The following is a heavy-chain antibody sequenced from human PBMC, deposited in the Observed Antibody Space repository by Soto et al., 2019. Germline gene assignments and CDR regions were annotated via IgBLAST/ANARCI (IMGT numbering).Heavy chain of an antibody. Sequence: SVKVSCKASGGTFINFVISWVRQAPGQGLEWMGGNIPICGTANYAQKFQGRVTIIADESTGTTYVELTSLRSEDTAVYYCARAPILVGETPYEYYFDYWGQGTLVTVSS. J-gene: IGHJ4*02. V-gene: IGHV1-69*13. D-gene: IGHD2-21*01. CDR3: ARAPILVGETPYEYYFDY. CDR1: GGTFINFV. CDR2: NIPICGTA.